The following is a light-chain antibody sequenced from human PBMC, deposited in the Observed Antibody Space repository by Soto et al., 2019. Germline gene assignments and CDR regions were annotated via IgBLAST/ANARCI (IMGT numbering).Light chain of an antibody. CDR3: QSYDSSLSGWV. J-gene: IGLJ3*02. CDR1: SSNIGAGYD. Sequence: QSVLTQPPSVSGAPGQRVTISCTESSSNIGAGYDVHWYQQLPGTAPKLLIYGNSNRPSGVPDRFSGSKSGTSASLAITGLQADDEADYSCQSYDSSLSGWVFGGGTKLTVL. V-gene: IGLV1-40*01. CDR2: GNS.